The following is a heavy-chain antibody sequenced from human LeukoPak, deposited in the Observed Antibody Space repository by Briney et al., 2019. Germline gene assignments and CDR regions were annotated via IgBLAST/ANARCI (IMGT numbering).Heavy chain of an antibody. J-gene: IGHJ6*02. CDR2: FDPEDGET. Sequence: ASVKFSCKVSGYTLTELSMHRVRQAPGKGLEWMGGFDPEDGETIYAQKFQGRVTMTEDTSTDTAYMELSSLRSEDTAVYYCATNQGYSYGWGYYYYYGMDVWGQGTTVTVSS. V-gene: IGHV1-24*01. D-gene: IGHD5-18*01. CDR3: ATNQGYSYGWGYYYYYGMDV. CDR1: GYTLTELS.